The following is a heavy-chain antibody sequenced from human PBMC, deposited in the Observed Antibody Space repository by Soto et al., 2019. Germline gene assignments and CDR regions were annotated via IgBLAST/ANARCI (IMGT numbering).Heavy chain of an antibody. CDR3: VRDRTEYGSYGSSYYDVFDI. V-gene: IGHV3-7*05. Sequence: EVQLVESGGGLVQPGGSLRLSCAASGFTFNAYWMTWVRQAPGKGLEWVANINRVGTEKNYVDSVKGRFTVSRDNAKNSLHLQMYSLRAEDTAVYYCVRDRTEYGSYGSSYYDVFDIWGQGTKVTVSS. CDR1: GFTFNAYW. D-gene: IGHD6-6*01. CDR2: INRVGTEK. J-gene: IGHJ3*02.